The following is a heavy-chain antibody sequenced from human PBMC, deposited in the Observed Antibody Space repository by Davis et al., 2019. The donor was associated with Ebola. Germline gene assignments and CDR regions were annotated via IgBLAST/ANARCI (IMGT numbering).Heavy chain of an antibody. J-gene: IGHJ4*02. CDR2: ISDSGGST. CDR1: GFTLSRSA. Sequence: PGGSLRLSCAASGFTLSRSAMSWVRQAPGKGLEWVSGISDSGGSTYYADSVKGRFTISRDNAKASLYLQMNSLKTGDTAFYYCARDLGRVTVGNWGQGTLVTVSS. CDR3: ARDLGRVTVGN. D-gene: IGHD4-17*01. V-gene: IGHV3-23*01.